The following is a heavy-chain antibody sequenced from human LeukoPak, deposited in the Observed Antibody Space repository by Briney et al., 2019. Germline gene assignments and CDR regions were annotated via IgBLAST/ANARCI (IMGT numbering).Heavy chain of an antibody. J-gene: IGHJ6*03. CDR3: ARKRGTYCGGDCSRLYYYYMDV. CDR1: GGTFSSYA. D-gene: IGHD2-21*02. CDR2: INPNSGGT. Sequence: ASVKASCKASGGTFSSYAISWVRQAPGQGLEWMGWINPNSGGTNYAQKLQGRVTMTTDTSTSTAYMELRSLRSDDTAVYYCARKRGTYCGGDCSRLYYYYMDVWGKGTTVTVSS. V-gene: IGHV1-18*01.